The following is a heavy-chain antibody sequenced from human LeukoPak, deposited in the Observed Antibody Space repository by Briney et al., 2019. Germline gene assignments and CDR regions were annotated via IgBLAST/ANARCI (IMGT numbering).Heavy chain of an antibody. Sequence: GGSLRLSCEASGFSISLYTMNWVRQAPGKGLEWVANIKQDGSEKYYVDSVKGRFTISRDNAKNSLYLQMNSLRAEDTAVYYCARDEPYYRSPWIQLAGAFDIWGQGTMVTVSS. CDR1: GFSISLYT. J-gene: IGHJ3*02. CDR3: ARDEPYYRSPWIQLAGAFDI. V-gene: IGHV3-7*01. D-gene: IGHD5-18*01. CDR2: IKQDGSEK.